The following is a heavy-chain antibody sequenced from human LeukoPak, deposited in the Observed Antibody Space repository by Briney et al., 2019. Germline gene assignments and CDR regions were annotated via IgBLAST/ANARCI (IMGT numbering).Heavy chain of an antibody. V-gene: IGHV3-74*01. CDR3: ARVRMGDDFNPFDY. CDR2: IKSDGSET. CDR1: GFTFSSFW. D-gene: IGHD3-16*01. J-gene: IGHJ4*02. Sequence: GGSLRLSCAASGFTFSSFWIYWVRHAPGKGLVWVSRIKSDGSETIYADSVKGRFTISRDNAKNTLYLQMDSLRAEDTAAYYCARVRMGDDFNPFDYWGQGTLVTVSS.